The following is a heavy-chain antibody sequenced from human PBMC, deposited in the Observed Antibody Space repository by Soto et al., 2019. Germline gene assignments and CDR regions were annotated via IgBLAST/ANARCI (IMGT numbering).Heavy chain of an antibody. J-gene: IGHJ4*02. CDR1: GFSLSTSGVG. D-gene: IGHD4-17*01. Sequence: QITLKESGPTLVNPTQTLTLTCTFSGFSLSTSGVGVGWMRQPPGKALEWLALIYWDDDKRYSPSLKSRLTITKDTSKNQVVLTMTIMDPVDTATYYCAHVLVYGDYMGGFDYWGLGTLVTVSS. V-gene: IGHV2-5*02. CDR3: AHVLVYGDYMGGFDY. CDR2: IYWDDDK.